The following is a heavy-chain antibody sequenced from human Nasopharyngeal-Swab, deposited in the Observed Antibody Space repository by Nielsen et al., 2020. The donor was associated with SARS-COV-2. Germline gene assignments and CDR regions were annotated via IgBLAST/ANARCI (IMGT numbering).Heavy chain of an antibody. CDR2: IKQDGSEK. V-gene: IGHV3-7*01. Sequence: GESLKISCVASGFHFRDYWMSWVRPAPAKGLEWVASIKQDGSEKNYVDSVKGRFTISRDNAKNSLFLQMDSLRTEDTAFYYCARVGGRTSPMGSWGQGTLVTVSS. CDR3: ARVGGRTSPMGS. CDR1: GFHFRDYW. J-gene: IGHJ4*02. D-gene: IGHD3-10*01.